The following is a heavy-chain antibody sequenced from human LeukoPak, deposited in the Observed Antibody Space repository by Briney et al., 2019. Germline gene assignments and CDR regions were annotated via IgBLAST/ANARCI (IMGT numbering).Heavy chain of an antibody. Sequence: PSETLSLTCTVSGGSISTFYWSWLRQPPGKGLEWIGYTYYSGSTNYNPSLKSRATISVDTSKNQFSLRLSSVTAADTAVYYCAREDPQTTVPEGLDVWGQGTTVTVSS. CDR2: TYYSGST. D-gene: IGHD4-17*01. J-gene: IGHJ6*02. V-gene: IGHV4-59*01. CDR1: GGSISTFY. CDR3: AREDPQTTVPEGLDV.